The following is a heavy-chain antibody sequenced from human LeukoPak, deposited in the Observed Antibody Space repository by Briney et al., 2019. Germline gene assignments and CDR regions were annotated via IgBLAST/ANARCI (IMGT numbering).Heavy chain of an antibody. V-gene: IGHV4-61*02. J-gene: IGHJ6*02. D-gene: IGHD5-12*01. CDR3: ARDGRGGYDFHYYYGMDV. CDR2: IYTSGST. Sequence: PSQTLSLTCTVSGGSISSGSYYWSWIRQPAGTGLEWIGRIYTSGSTNYHPSLKSRVTISVDTSKNQFSLKLSSVTAADTAVYYCARDGRGGYDFHYYYGMDVWGQGTTVTVS. CDR1: GGSISSGSYY.